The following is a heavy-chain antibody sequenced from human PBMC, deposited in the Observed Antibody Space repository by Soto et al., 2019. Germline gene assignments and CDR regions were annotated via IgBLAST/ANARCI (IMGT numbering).Heavy chain of an antibody. CDR3: VRDGTKTLRDWFDP. CDR1: GASISGFY. D-gene: IGHD1-1*01. Sequence: SWTLALTCTVSGASISGFYWSWIRKSAGKGLEWIGRIYATGTTDYNPSLKSRVMMSVDTSKKQFSLKSRSVTAADTAVYYCVRDGTKTLRDWFDPWGQGISVTAPQ. V-gene: IGHV4-4*07. J-gene: IGHJ5*02. CDR2: IYATGTT.